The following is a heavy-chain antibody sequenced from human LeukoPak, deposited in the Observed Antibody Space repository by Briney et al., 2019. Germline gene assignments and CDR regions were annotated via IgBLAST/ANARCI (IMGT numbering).Heavy chain of an antibody. Sequence: GGSLRLSCAASGFTFSSYGMHWVRQAPGKGLEWVAVISYDGSNKYYADSVKGRFTISRDNSKNTLYLQMNSLRAEDTAVYYCARGPSIAARYDAFDIWGQGTMVTVSS. CDR1: GFTFSSYG. D-gene: IGHD6-6*01. V-gene: IGHV3-30*03. CDR2: ISYDGSNK. J-gene: IGHJ3*02. CDR3: ARGPSIAARYDAFDI.